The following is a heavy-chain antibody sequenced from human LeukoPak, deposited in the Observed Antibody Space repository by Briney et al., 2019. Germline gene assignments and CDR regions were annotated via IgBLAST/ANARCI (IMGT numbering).Heavy chain of an antibody. CDR1: GGSLNGYY. D-gene: IGHD3-9*01. CDR3: ARVGNKKLRYFDWLPRLLDI. Sequence: SETLSLTCAVYGGSLNGYYWSWIRQPPGKGLEWIGEINHSGSTNYNPSLKSRVTISVDTSKNQFSLKLSSVTAADTAVYYCARVGNKKLRYFDWLPRLLDIWGQGTMVTVSS. CDR2: INHSGST. J-gene: IGHJ3*02. V-gene: IGHV4-34*01.